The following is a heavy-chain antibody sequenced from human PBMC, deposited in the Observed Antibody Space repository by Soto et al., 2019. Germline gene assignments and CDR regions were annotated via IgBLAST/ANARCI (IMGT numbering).Heavy chain of an antibody. CDR2: IYYSGST. V-gene: IGHV4-59*01. CDR1: GGSISSYY. D-gene: IGHD3-22*01. CDR3: ARVGVGYYDSPRLGSYYYYGMDV. J-gene: IGHJ6*02. Sequence: SETLSLTCTVSGGSISSYYWSWIRQPPGKGLEWIGYIYYSGSTNYNPSLKSRVTISVDTSKNQFSLKLSSVTAADTAVYYCARVGVGYYDSPRLGSYYYYGMDVWGQGTTVTVSS.